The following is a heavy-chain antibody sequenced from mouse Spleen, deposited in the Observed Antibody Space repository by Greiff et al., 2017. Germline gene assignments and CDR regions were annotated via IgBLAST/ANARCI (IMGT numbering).Heavy chain of an antibody. V-gene: IGHV5-17*01. CDR1: GFTFSDYG. J-gene: IGHJ4*01. D-gene: IGHD2-5*01. Sequence: EVLLVESGGGLVKPGGSLKLSCAASGFTFSDYGMHWVRQAPEKGLEWVAYISSGSSTIYYADTVKGRFTISRDNAKNTLFLQMTSLRSEDTAMYYCARIYYSNYCYAMDYWGQGTSVTVSS. CDR3: ARIYYSNYCYAMDY. CDR2: ISSGSSTI.